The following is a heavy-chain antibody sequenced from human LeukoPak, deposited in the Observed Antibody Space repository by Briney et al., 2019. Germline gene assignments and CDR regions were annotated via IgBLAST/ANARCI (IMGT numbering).Heavy chain of an antibody. Sequence: GGSLRLSCAASGFTFDDYAMHWVRQAPGKGLEWVSGTTWNRDNIGYGDSVKGRFTISRDNVKNALYLQMNSLRPEDTALYYCAKDLSSAITSALVLDVWGQGTTVIVSS. D-gene: IGHD3-22*01. CDR3: AKDLSSAITSALVLDV. V-gene: IGHV3-9*01. CDR1: GFTFDDYA. CDR2: TTWNRDNI. J-gene: IGHJ6*02.